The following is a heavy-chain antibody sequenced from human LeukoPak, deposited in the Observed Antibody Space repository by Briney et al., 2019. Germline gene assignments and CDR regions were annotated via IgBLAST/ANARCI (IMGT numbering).Heavy chain of an antibody. CDR3: AKTTNAWFDY. J-gene: IGHJ4*02. V-gene: IGHV4-59*01. CDR1: GGSISSYY. Sequence: SETLSLTCAVYGGSISSYYWSWIRQPPGKGLEWIGYISYSGGTNFNPSLKSRVTISLDTSKNQFSLKLRSVTAADTAVYYCAKTTNAWFDYWGRGTLVTVSS. CDR2: ISYSGGT. D-gene: IGHD1-1*01.